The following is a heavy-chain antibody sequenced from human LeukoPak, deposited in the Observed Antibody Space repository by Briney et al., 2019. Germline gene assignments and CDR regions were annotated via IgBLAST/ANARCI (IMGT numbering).Heavy chain of an antibody. CDR2: IDSSGGGT. V-gene: IGHV3-23*01. Sequence: GGSLRLSCVASGFTFSNYWMHWVRQAPGKGLEWVSLIDSSGGGTYYADSVKGRFTISRDNSKNTLYLQMNSLRAEDTAIFYCAKADGSGWSQDYFDHWGQGTLVTVSS. CDR3: AKADGSGWSQDYFDH. J-gene: IGHJ4*02. CDR1: GFTFSNYW. D-gene: IGHD6-19*01.